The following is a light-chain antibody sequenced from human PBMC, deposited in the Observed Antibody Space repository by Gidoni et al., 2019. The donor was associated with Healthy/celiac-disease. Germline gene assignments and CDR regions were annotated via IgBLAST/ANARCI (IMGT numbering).Light chain of an antibody. J-gene: IGKJ4*01. CDR1: QSISSY. CDR2: AAS. V-gene: IGKV1-39*01. CDR3: QQSYSTPLT. Sequence: IQMTHSPSSLSASVGDRVPITCRASQSISSYLNWYQQKPGKAPKLLIYAASSLQSGVPSRFSGSGSGTDFTLTISSLQPEDFATYYCQQSYSTPLTFGGGTKVEIK.